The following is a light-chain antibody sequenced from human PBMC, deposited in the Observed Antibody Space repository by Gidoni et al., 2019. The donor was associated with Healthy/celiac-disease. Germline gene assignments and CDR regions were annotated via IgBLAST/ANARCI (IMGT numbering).Light chain of an antibody. CDR1: QSVLYSSNNKNY. V-gene: IGKV4-1*01. CDR2: WAS. CDR3: QQYYSTWYT. J-gene: IGKJ2*01. Sequence: DIVMTQSPDSLAVSLGERATINCKSSQSVLYSSNNKNYLAWYQQKPGQPPKLLIYWASTRESGVPDRFSGSGSGTDFTLTISSLQAEDGAVYYCQQYYSTWYTFGQXTKLEIK.